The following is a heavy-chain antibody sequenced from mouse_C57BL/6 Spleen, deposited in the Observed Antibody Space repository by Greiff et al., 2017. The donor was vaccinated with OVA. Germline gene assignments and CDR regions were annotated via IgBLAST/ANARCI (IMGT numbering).Heavy chain of an antibody. J-gene: IGHJ2*01. Sequence: VKLMESGAELAKPGASVKLSCKASGYTFPSYWMHWVKQRPGQGLEWIGYINPSSGYTKYNQKFKNKATLTADKSSSTAYMQLSSLTYEDSAVYYCAVYYYGSSPFDYWGQGTTLTVSS. CDR1: GYTFPSYW. CDR3: AVYYYGSSPFDY. V-gene: IGHV1-7*01. CDR2: INPSSGYT. D-gene: IGHD1-1*01.